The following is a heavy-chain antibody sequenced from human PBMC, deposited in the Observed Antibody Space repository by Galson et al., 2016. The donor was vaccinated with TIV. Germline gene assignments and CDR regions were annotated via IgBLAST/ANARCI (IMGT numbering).Heavy chain of an antibody. V-gene: IGHV4-39*07. CDR3: AREKVPPGPYIDSWFDP. Sequence: SETLSLTCIVSGGSTTDISYYWGWIRQPPGKGLEWIASIYYSGTYYNPSLKSRVTISVDTSKNQFSLKLSSVTAADTAFYYCAREKVPPGPYIDSWFDPWGQGSLVTVSS. CDR2: IYYSGT. CDR1: GGSTTDISYY. D-gene: IGHD2-15*01. J-gene: IGHJ5*02.